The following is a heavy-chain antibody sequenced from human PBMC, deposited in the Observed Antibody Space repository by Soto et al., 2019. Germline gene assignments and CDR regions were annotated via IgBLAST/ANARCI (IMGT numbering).Heavy chain of an antibody. CDR3: ARLSRLDYDFWSGNNWFAP. CDR1: GGTFSSYA. J-gene: IGHJ5*02. D-gene: IGHD3-3*01. V-gene: IGHV1-69*13. Sequence: SVKVSCKASGGTFSSYAISWVRQAPGQGLEWMGGIIPIFGTANYAQKFQGRVTITADESTSTAYMELSSLRSEDTAVYYCARLSRLDYDFWSGNNWFAPWGQGTLVTVSS. CDR2: IIPIFGTA.